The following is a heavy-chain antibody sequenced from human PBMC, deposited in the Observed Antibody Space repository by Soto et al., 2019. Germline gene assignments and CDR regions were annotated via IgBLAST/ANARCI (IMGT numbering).Heavy chain of an antibody. CDR3: ARGPQPGYNWNLGFDY. CDR1: GFTFSSYG. D-gene: IGHD1-20*01. CDR2: IWYDGSNK. V-gene: IGHV3-33*01. J-gene: IGHJ4*02. Sequence: QVQLVESGGGVVQPGRSLRLSCAASGFTFSSYGMHWVRQAPGKGLEWVAVIWYDGSNKYYADSVKGRFTISRDNSKNTRYLQMNSLRAEDTAVYYCARGPQPGYNWNLGFDYWGQGTLVTVSS.